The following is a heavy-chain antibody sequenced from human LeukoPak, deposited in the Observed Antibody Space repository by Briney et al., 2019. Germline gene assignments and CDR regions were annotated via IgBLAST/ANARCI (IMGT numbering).Heavy chain of an antibody. V-gene: IGHV4-34*01. D-gene: IGHD5-24*01. CDR2: INHSGST. J-gene: IGHJ4*02. Sequence: PSETLSLTSAVYGGSFSGYYWSWIRQPPGKGLEWIGEINHSGSTNYNPSLKSRVTISVDTSKNQFSLELSSVTAADTAVYYCARGLRLASLQFGGVDYWGQGTLVTVSS. CDR1: GGSFSGYY. CDR3: ARGLRLASLQFGGVDY.